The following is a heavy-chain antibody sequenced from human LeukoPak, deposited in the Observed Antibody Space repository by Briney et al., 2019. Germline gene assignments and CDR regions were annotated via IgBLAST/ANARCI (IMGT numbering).Heavy chain of an antibody. D-gene: IGHD5-18*01. V-gene: IGHV1-18*01. J-gene: IGHJ3*02. Sequence: ASVKVSCKASGYNFNSYGIGWVRQAPRQGLEWMGWITAGNGNTNYAQKVQGRVTMTTDTSTSTDYMELRSLRSDDTAVYFCARDLARGYSYGYNAFDIWGQGTMVTVSS. CDR2: ITAGNGNT. CDR3: ARDLARGYSYGYNAFDI. CDR1: GYNFNSYG.